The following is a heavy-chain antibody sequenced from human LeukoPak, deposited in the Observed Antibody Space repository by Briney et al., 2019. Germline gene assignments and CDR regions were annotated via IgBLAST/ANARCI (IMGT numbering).Heavy chain of an antibody. CDR2: INPANGDT. CDR1: GYTFSTWN. J-gene: IGHJ6*02. D-gene: IGHD6-25*01. V-gene: IGHV1-2*02. CDR3: ARSGGLDV. Sequence: GASVKVSCKASGYTFSTWNLHWVRQAPGQGLEWMGWINPANGDTKYAQKFQGRVALTRDTSISTAYMEMSRLTSDDTAVFYCARSGGLDVWGQGTPVTVSS.